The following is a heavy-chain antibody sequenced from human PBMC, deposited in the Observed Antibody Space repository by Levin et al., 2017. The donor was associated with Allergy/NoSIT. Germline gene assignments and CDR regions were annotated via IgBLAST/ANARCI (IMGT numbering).Heavy chain of an antibody. D-gene: IGHD3-3*01. CDR2: MKEDGSEK. CDR1: GFTFSTFW. V-gene: IGHV3-7*01. J-gene: IGHJ6*02. Sequence: GESLKISCAASGFTFSTFWMTWVRQAPGKGLEWVANMKEDGSEKYYVDSVKGRCSISRDNAKNSLYLQMNSLRAEDTAVYFCARVQTGSHYDFWSGSEYYYYGMDGWGQGTTVTVSS. CDR3: ARVQTGSHYDFWSGSEYYYYGMDG.